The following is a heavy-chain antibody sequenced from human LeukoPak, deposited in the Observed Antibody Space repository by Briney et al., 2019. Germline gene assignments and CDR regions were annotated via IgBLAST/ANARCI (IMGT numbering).Heavy chain of an antibody. J-gene: IGHJ4*02. D-gene: IGHD3-9*01. Sequence: HPGGSLRLSCAASGFTFSSYAMHWVRQAPGKGLEWVAVISYDGSNKYYADSVKGRFTISRDNSKNTLYLQMNGLRAEDTAVYYCARAATYYDIFDWGQGTLVTVSS. CDR2: ISYDGSNK. CDR1: GFTFSSYA. V-gene: IGHV3-30-3*01. CDR3: ARAATYYDIFD.